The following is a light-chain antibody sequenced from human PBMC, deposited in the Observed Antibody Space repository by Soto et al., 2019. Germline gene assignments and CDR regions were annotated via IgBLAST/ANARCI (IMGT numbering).Light chain of an antibody. Sequence: IRSPRSLSLTAGERVTITCRASQSISSWLAWYQQKPAKAPKRLIYDASSLESGVPSRFSGSGSGTEVTLTISILLPAEHATEYYHADYGCSQRRFGQATTV. CDR3: HADYGCSQRR. CDR2: DAS. J-gene: IGKJ1*01. V-gene: IGKV1-5*01. CDR1: QSISSW.